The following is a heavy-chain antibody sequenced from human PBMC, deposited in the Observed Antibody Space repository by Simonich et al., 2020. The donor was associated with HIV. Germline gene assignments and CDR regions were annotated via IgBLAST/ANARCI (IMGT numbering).Heavy chain of an antibody. CDR2: INHSGST. CDR1: GGSFSGYY. CDR3: ARLTAGGLGEYFQH. D-gene: IGHD6-13*01. V-gene: IGHV4-34*01. J-gene: IGHJ1*01. Sequence: QVQLQQWGAGLLKPSETLSLTCAVYGGSFSGYYWSWIRQPPGKGPEWIGEINHSGSTNYNPPLKSRVTISVDTSKNQFSLKLSSVTAADTAVYYCARLTAGGLGEYFQHWGQGTLVTVSS.